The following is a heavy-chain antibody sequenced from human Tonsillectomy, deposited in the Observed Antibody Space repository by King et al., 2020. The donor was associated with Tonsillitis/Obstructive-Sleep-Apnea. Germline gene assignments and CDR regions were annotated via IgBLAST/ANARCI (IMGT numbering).Heavy chain of an antibody. CDR1: GGTFSSYA. CDR2: IIPILGIA. D-gene: IGHD2-2*02. V-gene: IGHV1-69*04. Sequence: QLVQSGAEVKKPGSSVKVSCKASGGTFSSYAISWVRQAPGQGLEWMGRIIPILGIANYAQKFQGRVTITADKSTSTAYMELSSLRSEDTAVYYCASGIVEDIVVEPPAISSMAAWGKGPRVPVP. J-gene: IGHJ6*03. CDR3: ASGIVEDIVVEPPAISSMAA.